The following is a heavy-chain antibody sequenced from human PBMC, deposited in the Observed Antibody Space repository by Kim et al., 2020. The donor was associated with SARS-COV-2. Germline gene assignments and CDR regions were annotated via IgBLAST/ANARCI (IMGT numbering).Heavy chain of an antibody. D-gene: IGHD1-1*01. V-gene: IGHV3-73*01. CDR1: GFTFSGSA. Sequence: GGSLRLSCAASGFTFSGSAMHWVRQAPGKGLEWVGRIRSKANSYATAYAASVKGRFTISRDDSKNTAYLQMNSLKTEDTAVYYCTRHSSRTTGTPYYYYGMDVWGQGTTVTVSS. CDR2: IRSKANSYAT. CDR3: TRHSSRTTGTPYYYYGMDV. J-gene: IGHJ6*02.